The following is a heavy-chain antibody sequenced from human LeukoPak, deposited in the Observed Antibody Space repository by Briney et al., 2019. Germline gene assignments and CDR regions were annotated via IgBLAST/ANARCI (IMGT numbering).Heavy chain of an antibody. D-gene: IGHD3-22*01. J-gene: IGHJ4*02. V-gene: IGHV4-4*07. Sequence: SETLSLTCTVSGGSISSYYWSWIRQPAGKGLEWIGRIYTSGSTNYNPSLKSRVTMSVDTSKNQFSLKLSSVTAADTAVYYCARETLVTMIVVVISTGYFDYWGQGTLVTVSS. CDR1: GGSISSYY. CDR2: IYTSGST. CDR3: ARETLVTMIVVVISTGYFDY.